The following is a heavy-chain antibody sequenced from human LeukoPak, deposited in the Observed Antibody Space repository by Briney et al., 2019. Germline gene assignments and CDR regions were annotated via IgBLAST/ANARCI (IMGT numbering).Heavy chain of an antibody. CDR1: GGSFSGYY. V-gene: IGHV4-59*01. CDR2: IYYSGST. Sequence: PSETLSLTCAVYGGSFSGYYWSWIRQPPGKGLEWIGYIYYSGSTNYNPSLKSRVTISVDTSKNQFSLKLSSVTAADTAVYYCARCIDYGDYSDYFDYWGQGTLVTVSS. CDR3: ARCIDYGDYSDYFDY. D-gene: IGHD4-17*01. J-gene: IGHJ4*02.